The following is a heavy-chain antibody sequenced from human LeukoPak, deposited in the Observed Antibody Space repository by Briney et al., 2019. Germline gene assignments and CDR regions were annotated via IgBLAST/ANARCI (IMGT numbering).Heavy chain of an antibody. CDR1: GFNFSAYG. J-gene: IGHJ4*02. CDR3: ANSGDILTGYGGRGWYYFDY. CDR2: IRYDGNTK. D-gene: IGHD3-9*01. Sequence: QAGGSLRLSCVTSGFNFSAYGMHWVRQAPGKGLEWVAIIRYDGNTKYYADSVKGRFTISRDNSKNTLYLQMNSLRAEDTAVYYCANSGDILTGYGGRGWYYFDYWGQGTLVTVSS. V-gene: IGHV3-30*02.